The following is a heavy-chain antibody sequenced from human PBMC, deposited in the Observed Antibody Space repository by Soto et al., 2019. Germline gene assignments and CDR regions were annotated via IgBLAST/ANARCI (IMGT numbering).Heavy chain of an antibody. D-gene: IGHD2-2*01. Sequence: QVQLVQSGGEVKKPGASVKVSCKASGYTFTDYGITWVRQAPGQGLEWMGWISAYTGNTNYAQKAKGRVTMSTDTSTSTAYLELRSLRSDDTAVYYCARGPESRSTEYFDYWGQGTLVTVSS. CDR2: ISAYTGNT. J-gene: IGHJ4*02. CDR3: ARGPESRSTEYFDY. V-gene: IGHV1-18*01. CDR1: GYTFTDYG.